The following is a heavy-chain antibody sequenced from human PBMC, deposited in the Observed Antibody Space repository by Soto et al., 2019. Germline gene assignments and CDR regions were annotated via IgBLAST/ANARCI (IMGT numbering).Heavy chain of an antibody. CDR2: ISYDGSNK. CDR1: GFTFSSYA. Sequence: GGSLRLSCAASGFTFSSYAMHWVRQAPGKGLEWVAVISYDGSNKYYADSVKGRFTISRDNSKNTLYLQMNSLRAEDTAVYYCARVHQTYGSGSFDYWGQGTLVTVSS. D-gene: IGHD3-10*01. CDR3: ARVHQTYGSGSFDY. J-gene: IGHJ4*02. V-gene: IGHV3-30-3*01.